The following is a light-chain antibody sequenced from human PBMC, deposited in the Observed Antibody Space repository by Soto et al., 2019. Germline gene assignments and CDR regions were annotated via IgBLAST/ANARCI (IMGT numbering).Light chain of an antibody. Sequence: QLVLTQSPSASASLGASVKLTGTLSSGHCSYAIAWHQQQPEKGPRYFMKLNSDGSHSKGDGIPDRFSGSSSGAERYLTISSLQSEDEADYYCQTWGTGIQVFGTGTKLTVL. CDR2: LNSDGSH. J-gene: IGLJ1*01. CDR1: SGHCSYA. V-gene: IGLV4-69*01. CDR3: QTWGTGIQV.